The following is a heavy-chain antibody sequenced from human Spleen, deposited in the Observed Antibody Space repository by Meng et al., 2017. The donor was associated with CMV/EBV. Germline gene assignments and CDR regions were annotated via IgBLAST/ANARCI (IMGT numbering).Heavy chain of an antibody. CDR3: ARSVTAAGHVVWFDP. CDR1: GFTFSSYS. CDR2: ISSSSSYI. V-gene: IGHV3-21*01. Sequence: GESLKISCAASGFTFSSYSMNWVRQAPGKGLEWVSSISSSSSYIYYADSVKGRFTISRDNAKNSLYLQMNSLRAEDTAVYYCARSVTAAGHVVWFDPWGQGTLVTVSS. J-gene: IGHJ5*02. D-gene: IGHD6-19*01.